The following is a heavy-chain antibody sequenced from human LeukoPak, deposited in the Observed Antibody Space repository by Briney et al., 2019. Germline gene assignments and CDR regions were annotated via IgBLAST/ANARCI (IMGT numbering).Heavy chain of an antibody. CDR2: TYYRSKWNN. CDR1: GDSVSSNTGA. Sequence: SPTLSLTCGISGDSVSSNTGAWNWLRQSPSRGLEWLGKTYYRSKWNNDYAVSVKDRITTNPDTSKDQFSLQLNSVTPEDTAVYYCAREVFKYGRFYFDYWGQGTPVTVSS. CDR3: AREVFKYGRFYFDY. J-gene: IGHJ4*02. V-gene: IGHV6-1*01. D-gene: IGHD1-14*01.